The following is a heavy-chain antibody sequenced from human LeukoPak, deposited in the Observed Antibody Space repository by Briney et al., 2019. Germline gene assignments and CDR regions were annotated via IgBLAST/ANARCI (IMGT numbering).Heavy chain of an antibody. CDR3: AREGGTVNFQH. V-gene: IGHV1-2*02. J-gene: IGHJ1*01. CDR2: INPNIGGT. D-gene: IGHD3-16*01. CDR1: GYTFTGYY. Sequence: SVKVSCKASGYTFTGYYMHWVRQAPGQGLEWMGWINPNIGGTNYAQKFQGRVTMTRDTSISTAYMELSRLTSDDTAVYYCAREGGTVNFQHWGQGTLVTVSS.